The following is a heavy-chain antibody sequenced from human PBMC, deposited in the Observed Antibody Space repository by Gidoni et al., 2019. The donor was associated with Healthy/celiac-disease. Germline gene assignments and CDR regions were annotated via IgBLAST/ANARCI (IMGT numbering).Heavy chain of an antibody. J-gene: IGHJ4*02. V-gene: IGHV1-2*02. CDR1: GYTFTGYY. D-gene: IGHD3-16*01. Sequence: QVQLVQSGAEVKKPGASVKVSCKASGYTFTGYYMHWVRQAPGQGLEWMGWINPNSGGTNYAQKFQGRVTMTRDTSISTAYMELSRLRSDDTAVYYCARVRSNMITFGGADPDYWGQGTLVTVSS. CDR2: INPNSGGT. CDR3: ARVRSNMITFGGADPDY.